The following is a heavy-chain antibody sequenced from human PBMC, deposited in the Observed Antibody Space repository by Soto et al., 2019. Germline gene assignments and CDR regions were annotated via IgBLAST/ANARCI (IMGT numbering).Heavy chain of an antibody. J-gene: IGHJ3*02. CDR1: GFTFIIFA. D-gene: IGHD1-20*01. CDR2: MGGSNDDT. V-gene: IGHV3-23*01. Sequence: GGSLSLSCAASGFTFIIFAMSWVRQAPGKGLEWVSGMGGSNDDTYYADSVKGRFTTSRDNSKNTLFLQMNSLRAEDTAVYYCAKDRVNHNSVWDPFDIWGQGTMVTVSS. CDR3: AKDRVNHNSVWDPFDI.